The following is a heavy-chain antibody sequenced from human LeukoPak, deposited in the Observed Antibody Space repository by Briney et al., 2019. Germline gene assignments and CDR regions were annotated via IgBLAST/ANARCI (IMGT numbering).Heavy chain of an antibody. Sequence: SETLSLTCSVSGGSISSLSWSWIRQPPGKGLEWIGYIYYTGSTNYNPSLKSRVTMFVDMSKNQFSLRLSSVTAADTAVYYCARSYSSSWYAFHWFDPWGQGTLVTVSS. V-gene: IGHV4-59*08. J-gene: IGHJ5*02. CDR1: GGSISSLS. D-gene: IGHD6-13*01. CDR3: ARSYSSSWYAFHWFDP. CDR2: IYYTGST.